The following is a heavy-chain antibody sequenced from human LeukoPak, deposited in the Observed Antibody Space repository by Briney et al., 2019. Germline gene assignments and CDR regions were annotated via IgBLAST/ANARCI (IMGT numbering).Heavy chain of an antibody. CDR2: INPNSGGT. J-gene: IGHJ6*02. Sequence: GASVKVSCKASGYTFTGYYMHWVRQAPGQGLEWMGWINPNSGGTNYAQKFQGRVTMTRDTSISTAYMELSRLRSDDTAVYYCARDMDVVVPAASPFFYYYYGMDVWGQGTTVTVSS. CDR3: ARDMDVVVPAASPFFYYYYGMDV. V-gene: IGHV1-2*02. D-gene: IGHD2-2*01. CDR1: GYTFTGYY.